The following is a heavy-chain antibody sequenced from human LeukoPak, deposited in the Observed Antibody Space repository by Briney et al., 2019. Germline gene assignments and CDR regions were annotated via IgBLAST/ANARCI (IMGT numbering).Heavy chain of an antibody. CDR1: AYTFTGYY. V-gene: IGHV1-2*02. CDR3: ARRSRNGLDAFDI. CDR2: IDPNNGDT. Sequence: ASVKVSCKASAYTFTGYYLHWVRQAPGQGLEWMGWIDPNNGDTKCAQKFQGRVTMTRDRSISTAYMELSRLTSDDTAVYYCARRSRNGLDAFDIWGQGTMVTVSS. D-gene: IGHD1-14*01. J-gene: IGHJ3*02.